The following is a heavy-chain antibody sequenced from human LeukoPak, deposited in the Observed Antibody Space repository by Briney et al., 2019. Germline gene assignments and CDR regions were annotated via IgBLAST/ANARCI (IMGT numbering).Heavy chain of an antibody. D-gene: IGHD2-21*01. CDR1: GFTFSSYA. CDR2: ISGSGGST. J-gene: IGHJ4*02. V-gene: IGHV3-23*01. CDR3: ARYQVNCGGDCQLTSGVDY. Sequence: GGSLRLSCAASGFTFSSYAMSWVRQAPGKGLEWVSAISGSGGSTYYADSVKGRFTISRDNAKNSLYLQMNSLRAEDTAVYYCARYQVNCGGDCQLTSGVDYWGQGTLVTVSS.